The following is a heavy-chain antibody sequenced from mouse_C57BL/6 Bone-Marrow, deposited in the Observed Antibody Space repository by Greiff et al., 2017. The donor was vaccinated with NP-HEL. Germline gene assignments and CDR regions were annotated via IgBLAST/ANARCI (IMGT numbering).Heavy chain of an antibody. D-gene: IGHD1-1*01. CDR1: GYSITSGYY. J-gene: IGHJ4*01. Sequence: EVKLMESGPGLVKPSQSLSLTCSVTGYSITSGYYWNWIRQFPGNKLEWMGYISYDGSNNYNPSLKNRISITRDTSNNQFFLKLNSVTTEDTATYYCARYYGSSYDYAMDYWGQGTSVTVSS. V-gene: IGHV3-6*01. CDR3: ARYYGSSYDYAMDY. CDR2: ISYDGSN.